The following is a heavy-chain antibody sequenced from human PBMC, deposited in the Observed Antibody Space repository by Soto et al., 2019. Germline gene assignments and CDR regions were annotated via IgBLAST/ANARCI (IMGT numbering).Heavy chain of an antibody. D-gene: IGHD2-15*01. V-gene: IGHV1-69*01. CDR1: GGTFSNYT. J-gene: IGHJ6*02. CDR2: IIPIFGAV. CDR3: ARGYCSGGSCYVAKYYVLDV. Sequence: QVQLVQSGAEVRKPGSSVKVSCKASGGTFSNYTISWVRQAPGQGLEWMGGIIPIFGAVNYAQKFQCKVDMIAGESTTTAHMELSSLGSDDTAVYYFARGYCSGGSCYVAKYYVLDVWAQGTTVIVS.